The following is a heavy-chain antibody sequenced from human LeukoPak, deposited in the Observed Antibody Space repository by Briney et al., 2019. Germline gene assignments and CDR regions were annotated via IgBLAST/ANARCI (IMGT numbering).Heavy chain of an antibody. V-gene: IGHV3-23*01. D-gene: IGHD5-12*01. CDR3: AKDLGGSTDY. J-gene: IGHJ4*02. CDR1: GFTFNNYA. CDR2: IRGST. Sequence: AGSLTLSCAASGFTFNNYAMSWVRQAPGKGLEWVSLIRGSTYYADSVKGRFTISRDNSQNTLYLQMNSLRAEDTALYYCAKDLGGSTDYWGQGTLVTVSS.